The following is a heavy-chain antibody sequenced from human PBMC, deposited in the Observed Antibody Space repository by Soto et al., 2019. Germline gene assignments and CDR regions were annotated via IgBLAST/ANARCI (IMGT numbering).Heavy chain of an antibody. D-gene: IGHD6-19*01. Sequence: EVQLVESGGGLVQPGGSLRLSCAASGFTFDDYAMQWVRQAPGKGLEWVSGISWNSGSIGYADSVKGRFTISRDNAKNSLYLQMNSLRAEDTALYYCAKQPPYSSGFYYFDYWGQGTLVTVSS. J-gene: IGHJ4*02. CDR1: GFTFDDYA. V-gene: IGHV3-9*01. CDR2: ISWNSGSI. CDR3: AKQPPYSSGFYYFDY.